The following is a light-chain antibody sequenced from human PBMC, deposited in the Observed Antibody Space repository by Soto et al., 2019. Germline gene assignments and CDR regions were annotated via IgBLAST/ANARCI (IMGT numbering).Light chain of an antibody. V-gene: IGKV3-20*01. J-gene: IGKJ2*01. CDR3: QQYGSAPPNT. CDR2: GAS. Sequence: EIVLTQSPGTLSLSPGEIATLSCRASQSVSSSYLAWYQQKAGQAPRLLIYGASSRATGIPDRFSGSGSGTDYTLTISRLEHEDCEAYYFQQYGSAPPNTFGQGTKLEIK. CDR1: QSVSSSY.